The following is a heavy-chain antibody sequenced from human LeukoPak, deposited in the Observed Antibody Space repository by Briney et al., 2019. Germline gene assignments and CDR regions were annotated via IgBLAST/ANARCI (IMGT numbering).Heavy chain of an antibody. Sequence: SETLSLTCTVSGYSISSGYYWGWIRQPPGKGLEWIASIYHSGHTYYNPSLRSRVTVSADTSKNQFSLRLSSVTAADTAVYYCARTFRRDAFDIWGQGTMVIVSS. CDR3: ARTFRRDAFDI. J-gene: IGHJ3*02. D-gene: IGHD3-16*01. CDR1: GYSISSGYY. V-gene: IGHV4-38-2*02. CDR2: IYHSGHT.